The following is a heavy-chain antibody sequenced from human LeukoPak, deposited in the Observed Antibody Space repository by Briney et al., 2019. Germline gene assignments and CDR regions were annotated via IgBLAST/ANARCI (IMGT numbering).Heavy chain of an antibody. Sequence: GGPLRLSRAASGFTLRSYDMHWVRQAPGKGLERVAVIWYDGSNKYYGDSVEGRFTISRDNSKDTLYLQMNSLRAEDTAVYYCAKDYQTGQHDMFDYWGQGTLVTVSS. J-gene: IGHJ4*02. CDR3: AKDYQTGQHDMFDY. D-gene: IGHD3-9*01. CDR2: IWYDGSNK. V-gene: IGHV3-33*06. CDR1: GFTLRSYD.